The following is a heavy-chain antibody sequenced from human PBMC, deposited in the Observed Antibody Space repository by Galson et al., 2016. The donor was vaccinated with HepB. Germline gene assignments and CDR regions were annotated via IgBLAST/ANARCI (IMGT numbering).Heavy chain of an antibody. Sequence: SLRLSCAASGFTFSSYSMNWVRQAPGKGLVWVSRINSDGSSTGFADSVKGRFTISRDNAKNTLYLQMNSLRAEDTAVYHCASSVRGSGSPPGGYWGQGILVTVSS. V-gene: IGHV3-74*01. CDR1: GFTFSSYS. CDR3: ASSVRGSGSPPGGY. D-gene: IGHD3-10*01. J-gene: IGHJ4*02. CDR2: INSDGSST.